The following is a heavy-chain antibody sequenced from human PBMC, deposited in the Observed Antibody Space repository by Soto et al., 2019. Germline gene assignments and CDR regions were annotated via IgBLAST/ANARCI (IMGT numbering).Heavy chain of an antibody. Sequence: SETLSLTCAVYGGSFSGYYWSWIRQPPGKGLEWIGEINHSGSTNYNPSLKSRVTISVDTSKNQFSLKLSSVTAADTAVYYCARVGYCSSTSCYLYYYYYMDVWGKGTTVTVSS. D-gene: IGHD2-2*01. V-gene: IGHV4-34*01. J-gene: IGHJ6*03. CDR2: INHSGST. CDR1: GGSFSGYY. CDR3: ARVGYCSSTSCYLYYYYYMDV.